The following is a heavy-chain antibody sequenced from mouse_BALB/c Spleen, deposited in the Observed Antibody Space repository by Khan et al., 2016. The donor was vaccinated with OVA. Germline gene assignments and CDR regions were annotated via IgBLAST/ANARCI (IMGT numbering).Heavy chain of an antibody. CDR3: ARRNYCGYTFAD. V-gene: IGHV1-77*01. Sequence: QVQLQQSGAELARPGASVKLSCKASGYTFTDYYINWVKQRTGQGLEWIGEISPGSGDTYYNEKFKGKATLTADKSSSTAYMQLSSLTSEASAVYFCARRNYCGYTFADWGQGTLVTVSA. CDR1: GYTFTDYY. CDR2: ISPGSGDT. J-gene: IGHJ3*01. D-gene: IGHD1-2*01.